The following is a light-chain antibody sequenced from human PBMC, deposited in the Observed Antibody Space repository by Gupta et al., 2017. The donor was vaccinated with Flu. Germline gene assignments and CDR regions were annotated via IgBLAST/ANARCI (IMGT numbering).Light chain of an antibody. CDR3: QQFGASPRLA. CDR2: GAS. V-gene: IGKV3-20*01. J-gene: IGKJ4*01. Sequence: RATLSCRASQSVNSVYLAWYQQKPGRSPRLLVYGASSRATGVPDRFSGSGSGTDFTLTISRLEPEDFAVYYCQQFGASPRLAFGGGTKVEIK. CDR1: QSVNSVY.